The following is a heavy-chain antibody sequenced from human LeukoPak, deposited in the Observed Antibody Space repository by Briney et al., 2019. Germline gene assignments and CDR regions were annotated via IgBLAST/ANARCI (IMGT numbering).Heavy chain of an antibody. CDR1: GFTFSRNG. V-gene: IGHV3-23*01. CDR3: AKDQWLVLNY. J-gene: IGHJ4*02. D-gene: IGHD6-19*01. Sequence: GGSLRLSCAASGFTFSRNGMTWVRQAPGKGLEWVSAISGSGGNTYYADSVKGRFTISRDNSKNTLYLQMNSLRSDDTALYYCAKDQWLVLNYWGQGTLVTVSS. CDR2: ISGSGGNT.